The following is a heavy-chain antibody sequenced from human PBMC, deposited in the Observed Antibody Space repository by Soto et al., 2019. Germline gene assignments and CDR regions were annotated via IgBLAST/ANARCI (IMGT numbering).Heavy chain of an antibody. Sequence: EVQLLESGGGLVQRGGSLRLSCATSGFTLSNYTMNWVRQSPGKGLEWVSSISASGDSTYYPESVKGRFTVSRDNSKNTLYLQIDSLRAEDTAVYYCAKGGSLTGYFTYDYWGQGALVTVSS. D-gene: IGHD3-9*01. V-gene: IGHV3-23*01. CDR3: AKGGSLTGYFTYDY. CDR2: ISASGDST. J-gene: IGHJ4*02. CDR1: GFTLSNYT.